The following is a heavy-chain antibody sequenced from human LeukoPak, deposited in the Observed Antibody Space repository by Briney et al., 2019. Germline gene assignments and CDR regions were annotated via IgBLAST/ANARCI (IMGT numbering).Heavy chain of an antibody. J-gene: IGHJ4*02. Sequence: GGSLRLSCAASGFTFSSYTMNWVRRAPGKGLEWVSSIGSRSNYIYYADSVEGRFTISRNNANNSLYLQMNSLRAEDTAVYYCARDLTYYYDSTGYISYDYWGQGTLVTVSS. V-gene: IGHV3-21*01. CDR3: ARDLTYYYDSTGYISYDY. D-gene: IGHD3-22*01. CDR1: GFTFSSYT. CDR2: IGSRSNYI.